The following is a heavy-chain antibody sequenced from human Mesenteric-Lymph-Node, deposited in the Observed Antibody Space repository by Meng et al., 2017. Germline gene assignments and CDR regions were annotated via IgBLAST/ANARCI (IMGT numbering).Heavy chain of an antibody. V-gene: IGHV4-4*02. J-gene: IGHJ4*02. CDR3: VRNFDS. CDR2: ISHGGNS. Sequence: QVQLQESGPGLVTPSGTLSLTGAVPGGSISSTNWWSWVRQPPGKGLDWIAEISHGGNSKYNPSLKSRVTISVDMSKNQVSLKLTSVTAADTAVYFCVRNFDSWGQGTLVTVSS. CDR1: GGSISSTNW.